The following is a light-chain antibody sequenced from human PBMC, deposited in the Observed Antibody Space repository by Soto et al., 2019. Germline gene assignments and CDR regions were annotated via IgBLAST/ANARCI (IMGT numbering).Light chain of an antibody. J-gene: IGKJ5*01. CDR3: QQYTGPPAT. CDR2: GAS. CDR1: QSVGNSH. Sequence: ETVLTQSPGTLYFSPGERATLSCRASQSVGNSHVAWYQQRRGLPPRLLIYGASNRATGIPDRFSGSGSGADFTLTITRLEPEDSAVYFCQQYTGPPATFGQGTRLEIK. V-gene: IGKV3-20*01.